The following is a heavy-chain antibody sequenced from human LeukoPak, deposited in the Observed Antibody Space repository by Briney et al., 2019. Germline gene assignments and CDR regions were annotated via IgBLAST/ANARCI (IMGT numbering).Heavy chain of an antibody. J-gene: IGHJ6*04. CDR3: ARDKRVLSYYYGMDV. CDR1: GFTFSDHY. CDR2: TRNKANSYTT. Sequence: GGSLRLSCAASGFTFSDHYMDWVRQAPGKGLEWVGRTRNKANSYTTEYAASVKSRFTISRDDSKNSLYLQMNSLKTEDTAVYYCARDKRVLSYYYGMDVWGKGTTVTVSS. V-gene: IGHV3-72*01. D-gene: IGHD2-8*01.